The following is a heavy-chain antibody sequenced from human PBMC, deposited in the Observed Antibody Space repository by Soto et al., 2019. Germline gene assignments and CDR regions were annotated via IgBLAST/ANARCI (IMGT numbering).Heavy chain of an antibody. CDR3: ARVEYYGSGRSDYFDY. Sequence: PGESLKISCKGSGYSFTSYWISWVRQMPGKGLEWMGRIDLSDSYTNYSPSFQGHVTISADKSISTAYLQWSSLKASDTAIYYCARVEYYGSGRSDYFDYWGQGTLVTVSS. D-gene: IGHD3-10*01. J-gene: IGHJ4*02. CDR1: GYSFTSYW. CDR2: IDLSDSYT. V-gene: IGHV5-10-1*01.